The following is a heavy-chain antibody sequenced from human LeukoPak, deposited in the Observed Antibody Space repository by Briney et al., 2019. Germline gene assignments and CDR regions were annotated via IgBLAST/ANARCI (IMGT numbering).Heavy chain of an antibody. CDR1: GFTFGDYA. J-gene: IGHJ3*02. CDR2: IRSKAYGGTT. V-gene: IGHV3-49*03. CDR3: TRDSLIRQYYDFWSGYYTDHAFDI. D-gene: IGHD3-3*01. Sequence: PTGGSLRLSCTASGFTFGDYAMSWFRQAPGKGLEWVGFIRSKAYGGTTEYAASVKGRFTISRDDSKSIAYLQMNSLKTEDTAVYYCTRDSLIRQYYDFWSGYYTDHAFDIWGQGTMVTVSS.